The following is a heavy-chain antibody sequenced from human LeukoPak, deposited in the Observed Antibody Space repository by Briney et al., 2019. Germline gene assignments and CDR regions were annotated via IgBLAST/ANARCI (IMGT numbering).Heavy chain of an antibody. J-gene: IGHJ4*02. Sequence: GGSLRLSCAGSGSTFNYFAMHWVRQAPGKGLEHVSAISSDGTTTHYANSVKGRFTISRDNSKNTLYLQTGSLRSDDMAVYYCARSLGGTAYWGQGTLVTVSS. CDR2: ISSDGTTT. D-gene: IGHD1-26*01. V-gene: IGHV3-64*01. CDR1: GSTFNYFA. CDR3: ARSLGGTAY.